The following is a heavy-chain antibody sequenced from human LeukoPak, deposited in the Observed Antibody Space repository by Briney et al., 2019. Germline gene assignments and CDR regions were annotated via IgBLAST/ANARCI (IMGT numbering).Heavy chain of an antibody. CDR3: ARRTVDTSLVTWFDP. V-gene: IGHV4-4*08. Sequence: PSETLSLSCAVSGGSISSYSRSWIRQPPGKGLEWIWYIYTSGSTNYDPSLKSRVTMAVDTSKNQISLPLSSVTGADTAVYYCARRTVDTSLVTWFDPWGQGTLVVVSS. D-gene: IGHD5-18*01. CDR1: GGSISSYS. J-gene: IGHJ5*02. CDR2: IYTSGST.